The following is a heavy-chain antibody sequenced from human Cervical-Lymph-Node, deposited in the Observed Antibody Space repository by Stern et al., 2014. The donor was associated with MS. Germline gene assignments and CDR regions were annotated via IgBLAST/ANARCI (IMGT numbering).Heavy chain of an antibody. D-gene: IGHD1-26*01. CDR1: GGNFRNHG. J-gene: IGHJ6*02. CDR2: IIPMFGTS. V-gene: IGHV1-69*01. CDR3: ARDSLVGVTEEHYAMDV. Sequence: DQLVESGAEVKKPGSSVKVSCKASGGNFRNHGISWVRQAPGQGLEWMGGIIPMFGTSNYAQKFQGRVTITADESTSTAYMELSGLRAEDTAMYYCARDSLVGVTEEHYAMDVWGQGTTVTVSS.